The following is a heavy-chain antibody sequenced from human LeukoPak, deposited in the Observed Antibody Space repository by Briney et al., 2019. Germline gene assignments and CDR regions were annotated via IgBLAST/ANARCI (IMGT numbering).Heavy chain of an antibody. CDR3: ARPSVYYYYGMDV. V-gene: IGHV3-30-3*01. CDR1: GFTFSSYA. D-gene: IGHD2-2*01. Sequence: PGGSLRLSCAASGFTFSSYAMHWVRQAPGKGLEWVAVISYDGSNKYYADSVKGRFTISRDNSKNTLYLQMNSLRAEDTAVYYCARPSVYYYYGMDVWGRGTTVTVSS. J-gene: IGHJ6*02. CDR2: ISYDGSNK.